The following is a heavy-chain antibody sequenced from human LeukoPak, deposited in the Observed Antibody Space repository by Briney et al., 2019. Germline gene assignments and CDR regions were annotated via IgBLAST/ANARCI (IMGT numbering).Heavy chain of an antibody. CDR2: ISSSSSYI. V-gene: IGHV3-21*01. Sequence: PGGSLRLSCEGSGFTFSNYDMNWVRQAPGKGLEWVSSISSSSSYIYYADSVKGRFTISRDDVMNMLYLQMNSLRVEDTAVYYCARASFAYGDYGDNWFDPWGQGTLVTVSS. D-gene: IGHD4-17*01. CDR3: ARASFAYGDYGDNWFDP. J-gene: IGHJ5*02. CDR1: GFTFSNYD.